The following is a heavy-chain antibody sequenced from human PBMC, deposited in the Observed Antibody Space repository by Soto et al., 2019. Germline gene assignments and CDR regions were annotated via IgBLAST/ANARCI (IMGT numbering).Heavy chain of an antibody. J-gene: IGHJ4*02. D-gene: IGHD3-10*01. Sequence: QVQLVQSGAEVRKPGSSVRVSCKASGGTFREYAISWVRQAPGHGLEWMGEIIPIFGTTKFAQRFQDRVTITADASTNTVYLEVSSLRSQDTAVYYCARDLEFRDGNISHLDYWGQGTLVTVSS. CDR2: IIPIFGTT. CDR1: GGTFREYA. CDR3: ARDLEFRDGNISHLDY. V-gene: IGHV1-69*01.